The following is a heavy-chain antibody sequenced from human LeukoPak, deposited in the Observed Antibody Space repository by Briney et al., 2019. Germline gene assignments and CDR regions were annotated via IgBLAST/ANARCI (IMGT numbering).Heavy chain of an antibody. V-gene: IGHV3-7*01. CDR2: INQDGSEK. Sequence: PGGFLRLSCAASGFTFSNFWMSWVRQAPGKGLEWVANINQDGSEKYYVDSVKGRFTISRDNAKNSLYLQMNSLRAEDMAVYYCARDNWNYNYWGQGTLVTVSS. CDR1: GFTFSNFW. D-gene: IGHD1-7*01. J-gene: IGHJ4*02. CDR3: ARDNWNYNY.